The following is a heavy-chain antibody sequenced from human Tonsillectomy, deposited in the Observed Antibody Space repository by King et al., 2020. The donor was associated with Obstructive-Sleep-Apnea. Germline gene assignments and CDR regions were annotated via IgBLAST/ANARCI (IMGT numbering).Heavy chain of an antibody. CDR2: IKSRTDGETT. CDR3: QPEVIVVGNWFDP. CDR1: GFTFSNTW. J-gene: IGHJ5*02. Sequence: VQLVESGGGLVKPGGSLRLSCAASGFTFSNTWMSWVRQAPGKGLEWVGRIKSRTDGETTDFAAFVKGRFTISRDDSNNTMYLQMNSLKTEDTAVYYCQPEVIVVGNWFDPWGQGTLVTVSS. D-gene: IGHD3-22*01. V-gene: IGHV3-15*01.